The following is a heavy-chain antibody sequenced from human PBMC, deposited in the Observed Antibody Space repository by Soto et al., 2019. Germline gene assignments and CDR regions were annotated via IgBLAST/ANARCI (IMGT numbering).Heavy chain of an antibody. CDR2: ISYDETNE. CDR1: GFTFGSHG. V-gene: IGHV3-30*18. CDR3: AKDLRTTISDSGMAV. D-gene: IGHD7-27*01. J-gene: IGHJ6*02. Sequence: GGSLRLSCVASGFTFGSHGMHWVRQAPGKGLEWVAVISYDETNEHYVDSVKGRFTISRDNSKSILYLQMNRLRPEDTAVYKCAKDLRTTISDSGMAVWRPGTTVTVCS.